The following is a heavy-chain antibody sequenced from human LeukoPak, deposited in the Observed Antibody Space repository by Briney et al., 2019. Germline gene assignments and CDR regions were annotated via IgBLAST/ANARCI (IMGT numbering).Heavy chain of an antibody. CDR3: ARVGPRYYYYMDV. J-gene: IGHJ6*03. CDR2: IYYSGST. V-gene: IGHV4-39*07. CDR1: GGSISSSSYY. Sequence: PSETLSLTCTVSGGSISSSSYYWGWIRQPPGKGLEWIGSIYYSGSTYYNPSLKSRVTISVDTSKNQFSLKLSSVTAADTAVYYCARVGPRYYYYMDVWGKGTTVTVSS.